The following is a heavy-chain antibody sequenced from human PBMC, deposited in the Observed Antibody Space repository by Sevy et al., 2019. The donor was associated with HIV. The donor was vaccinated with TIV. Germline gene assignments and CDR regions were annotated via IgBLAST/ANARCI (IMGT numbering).Heavy chain of an antibody. CDR1: GFTFSNAW. Sequence: GGSLRLSCAASGFTFSNAWMSWVRQAPGKGLEWVGRIKSKTDGGTSDYAAPVKGRFTISRDDSKNTLYLQMNSLKTEDTAEYSCTTGDDYGDYDYWGQGTLVTVSS. J-gene: IGHJ4*02. CDR3: TTGDDYGDYDY. D-gene: IGHD4-17*01. V-gene: IGHV3-15*01. CDR2: IKSKTDGGTS.